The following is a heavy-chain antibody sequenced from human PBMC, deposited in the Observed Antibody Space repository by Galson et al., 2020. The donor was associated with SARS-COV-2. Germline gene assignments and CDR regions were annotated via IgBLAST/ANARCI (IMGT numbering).Heavy chain of an antibody. CDR2: ISSSGTHI. V-gene: IGHV3-21*01. Sequence: TGGSLRLSCVVSGFTFSAYSMDWVRQTPGKGLEWVSSISSSGTHIYYADSVKGRFTISRDNAKDTLYLQMNTLSAEDTAVYYCVREAVTVQIDYWGQGTLVTVSS. CDR1: GFTFSAYS. CDR3: VREAVTVQIDY. J-gene: IGHJ4*02. D-gene: IGHD6-19*01.